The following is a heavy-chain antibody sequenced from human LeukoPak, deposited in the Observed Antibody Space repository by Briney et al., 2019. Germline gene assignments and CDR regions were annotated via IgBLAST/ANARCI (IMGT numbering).Heavy chain of an antibody. D-gene: IGHD6-19*01. J-gene: IGHJ4*02. V-gene: IGHV3-30-3*01. CDR3: ARVGYSSGWWGGSYFDY. CDR2: ISYDGSNK. Sequence: GGSLRLSCAASGFTFSSYAMHWVRQAPGKGLEWVAVISYDGSNKYYADSVKGRFTISRDNSKNTLYLQMNSLRAEDTAVYYCARVGYSSGWWGGSYFDYWGQGTLVTVSS. CDR1: GFTFSSYA.